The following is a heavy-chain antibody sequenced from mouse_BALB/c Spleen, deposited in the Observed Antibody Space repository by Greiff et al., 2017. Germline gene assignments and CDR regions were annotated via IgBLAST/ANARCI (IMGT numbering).Heavy chain of an antibody. J-gene: IGHJ4*01. CDR1: GFTFSSFG. V-gene: IGHV5-17*02. Sequence: EAQLVESGGGLVQPGGSRKLSCAASGFTFSSFGMHWVRQAPEKGLEWVAYISSGSSTIYYADTVKGRFTISRDNPKNTLFLQMTSLRSEDTAMYYCARSYYYGSSYVYYYAMDYWGQGTSVTVSS. CDR3: ARSYYYGSSYVYYYAMDY. CDR2: ISSGSSTI. D-gene: IGHD1-1*01.